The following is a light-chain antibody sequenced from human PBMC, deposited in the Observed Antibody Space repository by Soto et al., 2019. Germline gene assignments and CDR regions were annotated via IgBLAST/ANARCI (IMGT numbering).Light chain of an antibody. J-gene: IGKJ1*01. V-gene: IGKV3-20*01. CDR1: QNIRSS. Sequence: EVVMTQSPASLSASPGERVTLSCRASQNIRSSLAWYQQKPGQAPRLLIYETYRRATGIPDRFSGSGSGIDFTLTISRLEPEDFAVYLCQQYGGSSRTFGLGTKVDIK. CDR2: ETY. CDR3: QQYGGSSRT.